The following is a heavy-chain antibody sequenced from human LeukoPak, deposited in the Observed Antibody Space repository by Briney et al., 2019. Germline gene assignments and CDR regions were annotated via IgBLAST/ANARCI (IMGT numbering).Heavy chain of an antibody. CDR3: ASGRQQLAHYGMDV. J-gene: IGHJ6*02. Sequence: SETLSLTCTVSGGSLTGYFWSWIRQPPGKGLEWIGYIYYSGSTNYNPSLKSRVTISVDTSKNQFSLKLSSVTAADTAVYYCASGRQQLAHYGMDVWGQGTTVTVSS. CDR2: IYYSGST. CDR1: GGSLTGYF. V-gene: IGHV4-59*01. D-gene: IGHD6-13*01.